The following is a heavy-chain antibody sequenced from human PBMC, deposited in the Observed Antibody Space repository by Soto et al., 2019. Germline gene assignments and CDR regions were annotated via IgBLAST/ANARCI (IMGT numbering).Heavy chain of an antibody. CDR2: IRGYNGNT. CDR3: AREGAENRGKGLWSESHVEYHGMDV. D-gene: IGHD3-3*01. J-gene: IGHJ6*02. V-gene: IGHV1-18*01. CDR1: GYTFTNYG. Sequence: QVQLVQSGAEVKKPGASVKVSCKASGYTFTNYGINWVRQAPGQGLEWMGWIRGYNGNTNYAQKVQGRVTMTTETSTRTAYMELRSLRSDDTAVYYCAREGAENRGKGLWSESHVEYHGMDVWGQGTTVTVSS.